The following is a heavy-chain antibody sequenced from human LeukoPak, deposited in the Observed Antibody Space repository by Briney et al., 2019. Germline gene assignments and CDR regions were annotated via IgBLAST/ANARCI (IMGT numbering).Heavy chain of an antibody. V-gene: IGHV3-23*01. CDR1: GFTFRSYA. J-gene: IGHJ4*02. D-gene: IGHD2-15*01. CDR3: AKGAGGVCGDNNCYSRVFDY. CDR2: ISDSGDST. Sequence: GGSLRLSCAASGFTFRSYAMSWVRQAPGKGLEWVSFISDSGDSTYYADSVKGRFTISRDNSKNTLYMQMNSLRTEDTALYYCAKGAGGVCGDNNCYSRVFDYWGQGTLVTVSS.